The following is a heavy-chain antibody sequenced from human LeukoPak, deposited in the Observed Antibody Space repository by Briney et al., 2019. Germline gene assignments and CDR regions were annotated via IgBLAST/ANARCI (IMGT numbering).Heavy chain of an antibody. V-gene: IGHV1-18*01. CDR1: GYTFTSYG. J-gene: IGHJ4*02. CDR2: ISAYNGNT. CDR3: ASSFMDDFWSGYSY. D-gene: IGHD3-3*01. Sequence: ASVKVSCKASGYTFTSYGISWVRQAPGQGLEWMGWISAYNGNTNYARKLQGRVTMTTDTSTSTAYMELRSLRSDDTAVYYCASSFMDDFWSGYSYWGQGTLVTVSS.